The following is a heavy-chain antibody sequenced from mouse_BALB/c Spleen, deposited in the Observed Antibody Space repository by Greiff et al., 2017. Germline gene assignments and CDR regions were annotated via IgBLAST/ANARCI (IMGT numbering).Heavy chain of an antibody. V-gene: IGHV2-9*02. D-gene: IGHD2-10*02. CDR2: IWAGGST. J-gene: IGHJ1*01. CDR3: AREEYDWYFDV. Sequence: VQRVESGPGLVAPSQSLSITCTVSGFSLTGYGVNWVRQPPGKGLEWLGVIWAGGSTNYNSALMSRLSISKDNSKSQVFLKMNSLQTDDTAMYYCAREEYDWYFDVWGAGTTVTVSS. CDR1: GFSLTGYG.